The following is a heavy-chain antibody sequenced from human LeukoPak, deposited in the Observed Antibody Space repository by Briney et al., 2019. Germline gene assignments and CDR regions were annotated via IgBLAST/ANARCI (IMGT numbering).Heavy chain of an antibody. J-gene: IGHJ4*02. CDR1: GFSFSSNW. D-gene: IGHD3-16*01. CDR2: IKEDGSEK. Sequence: GGSLRLSCAASGFSFSSNWMSWVRQAPGKGLEWVANIKEDGSEKYYVDSVKGRFTISRDNAKKSLYLQMNSLRVEDTAVYYCARVQQGGYFDNWVQGTLVTVSS. V-gene: IGHV3-7*01. CDR3: ARVQQGGYFDN.